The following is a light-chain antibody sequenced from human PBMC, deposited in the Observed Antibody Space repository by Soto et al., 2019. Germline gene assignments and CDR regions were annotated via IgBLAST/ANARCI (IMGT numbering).Light chain of an antibody. CDR2: AAS. CDR3: QQDGSSPRT. Sequence: EIVLTQSPGTLSLSPGERATLTCRASQSISNSYLAWHQQKPGQAPRLLIYAASNRATGIPDRFSGSGSGTDFTLTITGLEPEDFAVYYCQQDGSSPRTFGQGTKVEIK. J-gene: IGKJ1*01. CDR1: QSISNSY. V-gene: IGKV3-20*01.